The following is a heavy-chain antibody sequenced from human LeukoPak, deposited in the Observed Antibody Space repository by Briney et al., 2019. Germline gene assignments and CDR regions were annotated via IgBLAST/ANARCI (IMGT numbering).Heavy chain of an antibody. CDR2: INPNSGGT. CDR3: AREYSSGWYDP. CDR1: GYTFTGYY. J-gene: IGHJ5*02. D-gene: IGHD6-19*01. Sequence: ASVKVSCKAFGYTFTGYYMHWVRQAPGQGLEWMGWINPNSGGTNYAQKFQGRVTMTRDTSISIAYMELSRLRSDDTAVYYCAREYSSGWYDPWGQGTLVTVSS. V-gene: IGHV1-2*02.